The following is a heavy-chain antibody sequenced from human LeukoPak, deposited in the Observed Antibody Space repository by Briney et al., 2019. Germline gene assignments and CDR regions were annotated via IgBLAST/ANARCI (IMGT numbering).Heavy chain of an antibody. Sequence: SETLSLTCTVSGGSISSSSYYWGWIRQPPGKGLEWIGSMFYRGSSYYNPSLKSRVTISADTSKNQFSLTLGSVSATDTAVYYCVSPRGFSYGYFDYWGQGTLVTVSS. CDR2: MFYRGSS. D-gene: IGHD5-18*01. V-gene: IGHV4-39*01. J-gene: IGHJ4*02. CDR1: GGSISSSSYY. CDR3: VSPRGFSYGYFDY.